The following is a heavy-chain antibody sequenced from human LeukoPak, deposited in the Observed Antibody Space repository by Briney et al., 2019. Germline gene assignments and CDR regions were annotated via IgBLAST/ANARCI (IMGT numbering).Heavy chain of an antibody. Sequence: PSETLSLTCTVSGGSFSSYYWSWVRQPAGKGREWIGRIYTSGSTNYNPSLKSRVTMSVDTSKNQFSLKLSSVTAADTAVYYCARDPRPPITMIVEYAFDIWGQGTMVTVSS. CDR3: ARDPRPPITMIVEYAFDI. V-gene: IGHV4-4*07. D-gene: IGHD3-22*01. CDR2: IYTSGST. CDR1: GGSFSSYY. J-gene: IGHJ3*02.